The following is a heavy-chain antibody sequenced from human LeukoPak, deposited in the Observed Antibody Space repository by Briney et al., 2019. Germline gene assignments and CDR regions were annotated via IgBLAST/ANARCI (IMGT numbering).Heavy chain of an antibody. Sequence: PGGSLRLSCAASGFTFSTSAMNWVRQVPGKRLEWVSSIDYDSSHIYYAASVRGRFTISRDNARDSVYLQMDSLRVEGTAVYYCTRDPLRYLRVGHYDYWGQGTLVAVSS. J-gene: IGHJ4*02. D-gene: IGHD3-9*01. V-gene: IGHV3-21*01. CDR1: GFTFSTSA. CDR2: IDYDSSHI. CDR3: TRDPLRYLRVGHYDY.